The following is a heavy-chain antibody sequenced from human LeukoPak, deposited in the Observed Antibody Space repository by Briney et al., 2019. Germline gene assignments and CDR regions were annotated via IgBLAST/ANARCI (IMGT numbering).Heavy chain of an antibody. Sequence: SETLSLTCTVSGGSISTYYWSWIRQPPGKGLEWIGYIYSSGSANYNPSLKSRVTISVDTSKSQVSLKVTSVTAADTAVYYCARGTRDYDYWGQGTLVTVSS. CDR3: ARGTRDYDY. D-gene: IGHD3-10*01. CDR2: IYSSGSA. CDR1: GGSISTYY. J-gene: IGHJ4*02. V-gene: IGHV4-59*01.